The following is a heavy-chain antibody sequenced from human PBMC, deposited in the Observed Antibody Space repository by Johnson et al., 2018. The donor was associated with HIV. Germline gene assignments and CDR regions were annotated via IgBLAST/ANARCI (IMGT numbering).Heavy chain of an antibody. CDR1: GFTFSNAW. V-gene: IGHV3-23*04. D-gene: IGHD6-13*01. J-gene: IGHJ3*02. CDR2: ISGSGGST. Sequence: VQLVESGGGLVQPGGSLRLSCAASGFTFSNAWMSWVRQAPGKGLEWVSAISGSGGSTYYADSVKGRFTISRDNSKNTLYLQMNSLRPEDTAVYYCARDARYSRSWPDAFDIWGQGTMVAVSS. CDR3: ARDARYSRSWPDAFDI.